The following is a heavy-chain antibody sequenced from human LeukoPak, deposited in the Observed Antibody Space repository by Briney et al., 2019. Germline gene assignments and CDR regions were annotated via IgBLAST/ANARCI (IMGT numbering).Heavy chain of an antibody. D-gene: IGHD2-2*01. CDR1: GGSFSGYY. V-gene: IGHV4-34*01. J-gene: IGHJ4*02. CDR2: INHSGST. Sequence: PSETLSLTCAVYGGSFSGYYWSWIRQPPGKGLEWIGEINHSGSTNYNPSLKSRVTISVVKSKNQFSLKLSSVTAADTAVYYCARREGYCSSTSCYYFDYWGQGTLVTVSS. CDR3: ARREGYCSSTSCYYFDY.